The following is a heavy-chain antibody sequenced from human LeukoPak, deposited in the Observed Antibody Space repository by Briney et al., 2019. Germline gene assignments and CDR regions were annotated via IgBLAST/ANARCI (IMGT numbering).Heavy chain of an antibody. V-gene: IGHV3-7*01. CDR2: INQDGSEK. CDR1: GFTFSNYW. J-gene: IGHJ5*02. Sequence: PGGSLRLSCVASGFTFSNYWMTWFRQTPGKGLEGVGNINQDGSEKYYLDSVRGRFTISRDNAKNSLYLQMNSLRAEDSAVYYCARGADTGYSSDSWGQGTLVTVSS. D-gene: IGHD6-19*01. CDR3: ARGADTGYSSDS.